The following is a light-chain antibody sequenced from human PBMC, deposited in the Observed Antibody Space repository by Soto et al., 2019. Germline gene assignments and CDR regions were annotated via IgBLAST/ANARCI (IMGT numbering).Light chain of an antibody. CDR2: KAS. J-gene: IGKJ4*01. Sequence: DIQITQSPSTLSASVGDRVTITCRASQSIGSWLAWYQQKPGRAPKLLIYKASNLESRVPSRFSGSGSGTEFTLTINSMQPDDFANYYCQQYNSYPLTFGGGTKVDIK. V-gene: IGKV1-5*03. CDR1: QSIGSW. CDR3: QQYNSYPLT.